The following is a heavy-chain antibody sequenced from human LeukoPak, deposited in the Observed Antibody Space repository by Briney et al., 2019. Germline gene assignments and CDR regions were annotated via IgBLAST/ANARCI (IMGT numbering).Heavy chain of an antibody. V-gene: IGHV3-23*01. CDR1: GFTFSVYA. CDR2: ISQGGGDAI. D-gene: IGHD3-22*01. CDR3: SKSLETSGYYGPDAFEI. J-gene: IGHJ3*02. Sequence: GGSLRLFCAASGFTFSVYAMSWFRQAPGKGLEWISYISQGGGDAIYYADSVKGRFTISRDNSNNTVFLQMNSLRAEDTAVYFCSKSLETSGYYGPDAFEIWGQGTMVTVSS.